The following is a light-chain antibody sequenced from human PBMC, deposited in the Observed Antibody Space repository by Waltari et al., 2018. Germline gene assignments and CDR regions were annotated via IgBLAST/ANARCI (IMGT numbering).Light chain of an antibody. J-gene: IGLJ3*02. Sequence: NFMLTQPHSVSESPGKTVTISCTRSRGSIASYYVQWYQQRPGRSPTTVIYEDNQRPSGAPDRFSCYIDSSSNSASLTISGLKTEDEADYYCQSYDSSNWVFGGGTKLTVL. CDR3: QSYDSSNWV. CDR2: EDN. CDR1: RGSIASYY. V-gene: IGLV6-57*01.